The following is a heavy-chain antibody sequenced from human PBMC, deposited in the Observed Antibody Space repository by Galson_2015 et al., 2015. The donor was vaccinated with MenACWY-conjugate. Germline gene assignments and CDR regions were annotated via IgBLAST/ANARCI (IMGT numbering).Heavy chain of an antibody. Sequence: SLRLSCAASGFTFSSHGMSWVRQAPGKGLEWVSAIRSSGGKTYYADSVKGRFTISRDNSENTLYLQMNSPRAEDTAVYYCARDHILTGHILDYWGQGNLVTVSS. J-gene: IGHJ4*02. CDR3: ARDHILTGHILDY. V-gene: IGHV3-23*01. D-gene: IGHD3-9*01. CDR2: IRSSGGKT. CDR1: GFTFSSHG.